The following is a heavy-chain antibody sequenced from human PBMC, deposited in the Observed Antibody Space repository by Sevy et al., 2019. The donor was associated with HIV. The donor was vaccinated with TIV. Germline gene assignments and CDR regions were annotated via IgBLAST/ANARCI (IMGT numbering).Heavy chain of an antibody. CDR2: ISGSGGST. J-gene: IGHJ4*02. CDR3: AKVRFLEWLPTPLFDY. CDR1: GFTFSSYA. Sequence: GGSLRLSCAASGFTFSSYAMSWVRQAPGKGLEWISAISGSGGSTYYADSVKGRFTISRDNSKNTLYLQMNSLRAEDTAVYHCAKVRFLEWLPTPLFDYWGQGTLVTVSS. D-gene: IGHD3-3*01. V-gene: IGHV3-23*01.